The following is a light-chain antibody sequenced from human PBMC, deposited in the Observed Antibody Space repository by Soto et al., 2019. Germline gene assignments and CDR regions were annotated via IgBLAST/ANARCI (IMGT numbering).Light chain of an antibody. Sequence: SLSASTGDRVTITCRASQGISSYLAWYQQKPGKAPKLLIYAASTLQSGVPSRFSGSGSGTDFTLTISCLQSEDFATYYCQQYYSYPWTFGQGTKVDIK. V-gene: IGKV1-8*01. CDR3: QQYYSYPWT. CDR1: QGISSY. CDR2: AAS. J-gene: IGKJ1*01.